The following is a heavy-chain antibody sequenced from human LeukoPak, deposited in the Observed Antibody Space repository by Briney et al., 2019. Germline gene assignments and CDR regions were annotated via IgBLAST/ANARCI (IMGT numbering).Heavy chain of an antibody. J-gene: IGHJ6*02. D-gene: IGHD3-10*01. Sequence: PGGSLRLSCAAFGFTFSSYAMSWVRQAPGKGLEWVSAISGSGGSTYYADSVKGRFTISRDNSKNTLYLQMNSLRAEDTAVYYCAKDYKGYYYGSGSYYYYYYGMDVWGQGTTVTVSS. CDR1: GFTFSSYA. CDR3: AKDYKGYYYGSGSYYYYYYGMDV. CDR2: ISGSGGST. V-gene: IGHV3-23*01.